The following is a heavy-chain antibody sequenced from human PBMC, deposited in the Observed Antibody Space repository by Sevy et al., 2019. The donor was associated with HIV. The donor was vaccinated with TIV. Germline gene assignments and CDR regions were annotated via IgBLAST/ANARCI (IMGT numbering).Heavy chain of an antibody. Sequence: GGSLRLSCAASGFTFTYAWMTWVRQAPGKGLEWVGRIKSRADGGTTDDAEPVQGSFTIPRDDLKNKLYLQMNSLRTEDTAVYYCSTDPIIVLLVTDGKDVWGQGTTVTVSS. CDR1: GFTFTYAW. CDR2: IKSRADGGTT. CDR3: STDPIIVLLVTDGKDV. D-gene: IGHD2-8*01. J-gene: IGHJ6*02. V-gene: IGHV3-15*01.